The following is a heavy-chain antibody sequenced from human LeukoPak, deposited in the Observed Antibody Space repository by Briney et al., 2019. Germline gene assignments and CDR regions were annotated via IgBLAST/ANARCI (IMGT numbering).Heavy chain of an antibody. D-gene: IGHD3-3*01. J-gene: IGHJ4*02. V-gene: IGHV3-23*01. CDR3: AKDSSELRFLEWFFDY. Sequence: GGSLRLSCAVSGFTFSSYAMSWVRQAPGKGLEWVTAISGSGGSTYYADSVKGRFTISRDNSKNTLYLQMNSLRAEDTAVYYCAKDSSELRFLEWFFDYWGQGTLVTVSS. CDR2: ISGSGGST. CDR1: GFTFSSYA.